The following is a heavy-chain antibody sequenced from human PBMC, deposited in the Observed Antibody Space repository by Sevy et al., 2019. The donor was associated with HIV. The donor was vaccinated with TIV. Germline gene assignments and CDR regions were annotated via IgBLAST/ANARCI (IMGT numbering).Heavy chain of an antibody. CDR1: GFTFSSYA. CDR2: ISGSGGST. CDR3: AKGPGVVVAPTDY. Sequence: QLGGALRLSCAASGFTFSSYAMSWVRQSPGKGLEWVSAISGSGGSTYYADSVKGRSTNARDNSKNTLYMQMNSLRAEDTAVYYCAKGPGVVVAPTDYWGQGTLVTVSS. V-gene: IGHV3-23*01. J-gene: IGHJ4*02. D-gene: IGHD3-22*01.